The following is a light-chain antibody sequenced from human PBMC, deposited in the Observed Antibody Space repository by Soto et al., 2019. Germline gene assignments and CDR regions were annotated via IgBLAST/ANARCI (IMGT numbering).Light chain of an antibody. CDR2: GTS. V-gene: IGKV3-20*01. J-gene: IGKJ2*01. Sequence: DIVLTQSPGTLSLSPGERATLSCRASQTISSAYFAWYDQKPGQPHRLLIYGTSSRATGIPDRFSGSRSGTDFTLTISRVEPEDLAVYYCQLYGSSPLYSFGQGTQLEIK. CDR1: QTISSAY. CDR3: QLYGSSPLYS.